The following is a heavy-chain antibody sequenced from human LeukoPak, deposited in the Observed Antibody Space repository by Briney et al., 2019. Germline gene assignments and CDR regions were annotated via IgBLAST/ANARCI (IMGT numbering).Heavy chain of an antibody. J-gene: IGHJ6*03. CDR3: AVGATHYYMDV. V-gene: IGHV4-59*08. Sequence: SETLSLTCTVSGGSIRGYYWSWVRQPPGKGLEWVAYIYYSGSTNYNPSLKSRVTISLDTSKNQFSLKLSSVTAADTAVYYCAVGATHYYMDVWGKGTTVTVSS. CDR1: GGSIRGYY. D-gene: IGHD3-16*01. CDR2: IYYSGST.